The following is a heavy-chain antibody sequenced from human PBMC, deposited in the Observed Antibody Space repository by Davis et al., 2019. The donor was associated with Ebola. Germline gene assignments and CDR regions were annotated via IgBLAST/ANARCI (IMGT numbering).Heavy chain of an antibody. V-gene: IGHV1-18*01. CDR3: ARVRSEYFQH. CDR2: ISAYNGNT. J-gene: IGHJ1*01. Sequence: ASVKVSCKASGYTFTSYGISWVRQAPGQGLEWMGWISAYNGNTNYAQKLQGRVTMTRNTSISTAYMELSSLRSEDTAVYYCARVRSEYFQHWGQGTLVTVSS. CDR1: GYTFTSYG.